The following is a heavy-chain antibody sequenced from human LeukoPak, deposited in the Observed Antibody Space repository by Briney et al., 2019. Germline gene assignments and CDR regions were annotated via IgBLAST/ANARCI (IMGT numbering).Heavy chain of an antibody. Sequence: GASVKVSCKASGYTFTGYYMHWVRQAPGQGLEWMGWMNPNSGNTGYAQKFQGRVTITRNTSISTAYMELSSLRSEDTAVYYCARRAGGSGWLRGHNWFDPWGQGTLVTVSS. J-gene: IGHJ5*02. CDR2: MNPNSGNT. D-gene: IGHD6-19*01. CDR3: ARRAGGSGWLRGHNWFDP. CDR1: GYTFTGYY. V-gene: IGHV1-8*03.